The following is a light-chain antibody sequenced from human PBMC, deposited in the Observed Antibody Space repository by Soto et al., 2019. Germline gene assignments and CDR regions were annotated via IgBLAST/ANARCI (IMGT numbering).Light chain of an antibody. Sequence: PATLSVSPGERATLSCRASQSISSNLAWYQQKPGQAPRLLIYGASTRATGIPARFSGSGSGTDFTLTISSLQSEDSAVYYCQQHNNWPPWTFGQGTKVDIK. CDR1: QSISSN. CDR3: QQHNNWPPWT. CDR2: GAS. V-gene: IGKV3-15*01. J-gene: IGKJ1*01.